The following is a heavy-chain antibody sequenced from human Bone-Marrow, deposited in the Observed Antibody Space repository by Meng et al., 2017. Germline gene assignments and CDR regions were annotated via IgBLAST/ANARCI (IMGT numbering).Heavy chain of an antibody. J-gene: IGHJ5*02. CDR3: ARDKLLWFGESQGP. CDR2: ISGSGGST. CDR1: GFTFSSYA. V-gene: IGHV3-23*01. D-gene: IGHD3-10*01. Sequence: GESLKISCAASGFTFSSYAMSWVRQAPGKGLEWVSAISGSGGSTYYADSVKGRFTISRDNSKNTLYLQMNSLRAEDTAVYYCARDKLLWFGESQGPWGQGTLVTVSS.